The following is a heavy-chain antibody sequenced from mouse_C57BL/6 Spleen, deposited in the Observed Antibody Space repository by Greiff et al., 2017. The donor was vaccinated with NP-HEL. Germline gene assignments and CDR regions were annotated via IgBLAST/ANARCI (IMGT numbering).Heavy chain of an antibody. J-gene: IGHJ2*01. V-gene: IGHV6-3*01. CDR1: GFTFSNYW. Sequence: EVKVEESGGGLVQPGGSMKLSCVASGFTFSNYWMNWVRQSPEKGLEWVAQIRLKSDNYATHYAESVKGRFTISRDDSKSSVYLQMNNLRAEDTGIYYCTEAGYYEYYFDYWGQGTTLTVSS. CDR3: TEAGYYEYYFDY. D-gene: IGHD2-3*01. CDR2: IRLKSDNYAT.